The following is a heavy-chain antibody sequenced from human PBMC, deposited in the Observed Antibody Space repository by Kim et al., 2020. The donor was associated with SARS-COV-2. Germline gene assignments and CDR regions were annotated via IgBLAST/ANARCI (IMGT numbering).Heavy chain of an antibody. J-gene: IGHJ4*02. CDR1: GYTFTGYY. CDR3: ARDWSGDANVGY. Sequence: ASVKVSCKASGYTFTGYYMHWVRQAPGQGLEWMGWINPNSGGTNYAQKFQGRVTMTRDTSISTAYMELSRLRSDDTAVYYCARDWSGDANVGYWGQGTLVTVSS. D-gene: IGHD1-26*01. V-gene: IGHV1-2*02. CDR2: INPNSGGT.